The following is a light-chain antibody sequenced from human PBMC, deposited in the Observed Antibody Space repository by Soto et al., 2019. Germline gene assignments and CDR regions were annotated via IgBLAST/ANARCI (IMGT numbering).Light chain of an antibody. CDR3: CSYAGSSTPVV. J-gene: IGLJ2*01. V-gene: IGLV2-23*02. CDR2: EVS. Sequence: QSALTQPASVSGSPGQSVTISCTGTSSDVGSYNFVSWYQQHPGNVPKLMIYEVSRRPSGVSNRFSGSKSGYTASLTISGLQPEDVADYYCCSYAGSSTPVVFGGVTKLTVL. CDR1: SSDVGSYNF.